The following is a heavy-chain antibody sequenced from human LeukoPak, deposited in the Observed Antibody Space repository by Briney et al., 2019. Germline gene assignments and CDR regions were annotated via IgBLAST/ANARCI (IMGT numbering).Heavy chain of an antibody. J-gene: IGHJ5*02. CDR1: GGSISSGGYS. D-gene: IGHD3-10*01. Sequence: PSQTLSLTCAVSGGSISSGGYSWSWIRQPPGKGLGWIGYIYHSGSTYYNPSLKSRVTISVDRSKNQFSLKLSSVTAADTAVYYCARSFATPNWFDPWGQGTLVTVSS. V-gene: IGHV4-30-2*01. CDR2: IYHSGST. CDR3: ARSFATPNWFDP.